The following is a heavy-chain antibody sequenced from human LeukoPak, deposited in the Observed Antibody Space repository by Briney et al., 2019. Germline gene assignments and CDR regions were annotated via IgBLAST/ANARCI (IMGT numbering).Heavy chain of an antibody. CDR1: GYTFTSYD. Sequence: GASVTVSCKASGYTFTSYDINWVRQAAGQGREWMGWMNPNSGSTGYAQKFQGRVTITSNTSISTAYMELSGLRSEDTAVYYCARGRSTGYPYYFEYWGQGTLVTVSS. J-gene: IGHJ4*02. CDR3: ARGRSTGYPYYFEY. D-gene: IGHD5-12*01. V-gene: IGHV1-8*03. CDR2: MNPNSGST.